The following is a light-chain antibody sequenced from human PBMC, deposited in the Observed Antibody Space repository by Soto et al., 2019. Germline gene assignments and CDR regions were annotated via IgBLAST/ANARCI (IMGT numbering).Light chain of an antibody. V-gene: IGKV3-20*01. Sequence: EIVLTQSPATLSLSPCERATLSCRASQSVNNYLAWFQQIPGQAPRLLIYDASTRATGIPDRFSGSGSGTDFTLTISRLEPEDFAVYYCQQYGSSPRTFGQGTKVDIK. J-gene: IGKJ1*01. CDR3: QQYGSSPRT. CDR2: DAS. CDR1: QSVNNY.